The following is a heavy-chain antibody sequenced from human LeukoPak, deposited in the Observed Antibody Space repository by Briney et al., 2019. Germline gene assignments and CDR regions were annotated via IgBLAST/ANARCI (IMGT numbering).Heavy chain of an antibody. CDR3: AKDIVVVPAAIDY. Sequence: GGSLRLSCVGYGFTFSNYAMTWVRQAPGKGLEWVSSISFGGGYTFYADSVKGHFTISRDNSKNTLYLQMNSLRAEDTAVYYCAKDIVVVPAAIDYWGQGTLVTVSS. J-gene: IGHJ4*02. CDR2: ISFGGGYT. V-gene: IGHV3-23*01. CDR1: GFTFSNYA. D-gene: IGHD2-2*01.